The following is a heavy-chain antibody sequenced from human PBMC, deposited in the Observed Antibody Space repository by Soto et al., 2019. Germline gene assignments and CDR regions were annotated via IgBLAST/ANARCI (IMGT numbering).Heavy chain of an antibody. CDR2: ISGSGGST. CDR1: GFTFSSYA. J-gene: IGHJ5*02. Sequence: GGSLRLSCAASGFTFSSYAMSWVRQAPGKGLEWVSAISGSGGSTYYADSVKGRFTISRDNSKNTLYLQMNSLRAEDTAVYYCAAWPPRITMVRGGLDPWGQGTLVTVSS. CDR3: AAWPPRITMVRGGLDP. D-gene: IGHD3-10*01. V-gene: IGHV3-23*01.